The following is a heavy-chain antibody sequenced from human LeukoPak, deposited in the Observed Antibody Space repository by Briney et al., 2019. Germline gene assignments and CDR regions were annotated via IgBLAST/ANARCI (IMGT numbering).Heavy chain of an antibody. D-gene: IGHD6-19*01. CDR2: IKSQTDGGSA. CDR3: TTVPAYTRGWFGGIGY. J-gene: IGHJ4*02. CDR1: GFTFSSAY. V-gene: IGHV3-15*05. Sequence: NAGGSLRLSCAASGFTFSSAYMSWVRQAPGKGLEWVGRIKSQTDGGSADYAAPVRGRFTISRDDSRTTLCLEMNSLKDEDTAVYYCTTVPAYTRGWFGGIGYWGQGTRVTVSS.